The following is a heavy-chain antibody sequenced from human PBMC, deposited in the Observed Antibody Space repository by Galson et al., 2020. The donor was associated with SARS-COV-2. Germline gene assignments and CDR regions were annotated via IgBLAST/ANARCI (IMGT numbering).Heavy chain of an antibody. J-gene: IGHJ4*02. Sequence: SETLSLTCSVSGGSVRSSSYWWARIRQPPGKGLEWIGSIYYSGTTYYNPSLLSRLTISVDTSENQFSLNLSSVSAADTAVYYCARLYRYYDSSGYPDYWGQGTLVTVSS. D-gene: IGHD3-22*01. CDR1: GGSVRSSSYW. CDR2: IYYSGTT. CDR3: ARLYRYYDSSGYPDY. V-gene: IGHV4-39*01.